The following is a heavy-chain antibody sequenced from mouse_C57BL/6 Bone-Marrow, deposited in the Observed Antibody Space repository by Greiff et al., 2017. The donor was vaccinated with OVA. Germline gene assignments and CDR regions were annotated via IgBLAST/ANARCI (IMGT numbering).Heavy chain of an antibody. CDR2: INPNYGTT. CDR1: GYTFTDYY. J-gene: IGHJ3*01. D-gene: IGHD1-1*01. CDR3: ARSTTVVDLRG. V-gene: IGHV1-39*01. Sequence: VQLQQSGAELVRPGASVKLSCKASGYTFTDYYINWVKQSNGKSLEWIGVINPNYGTTSYNQKFKGKATLTVDQSSSTAYMQLNSLTSEDSAVYYCARSTTVVDLRGWGQGTLVTVSA.